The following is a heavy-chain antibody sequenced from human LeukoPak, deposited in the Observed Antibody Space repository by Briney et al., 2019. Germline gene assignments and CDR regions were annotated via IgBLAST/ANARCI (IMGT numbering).Heavy chain of an antibody. CDR1: GFTFDDYA. CDR2: ISYDGSNK. CDR3: ARGMDYYDSSGYFIFEGPTFDY. V-gene: IGHV3-30*04. J-gene: IGHJ4*02. Sequence: RPGGSLRLSCAASGFTFDDYAMHWVRQAPGKGLEWVAVISYDGSNKYYADSVKGRFTISRDNSKNTLYLQMNSLRAEGTAVYYCARGMDYYDSSGYFIFEGPTFDYWGQGTLVTVSS. D-gene: IGHD3-22*01.